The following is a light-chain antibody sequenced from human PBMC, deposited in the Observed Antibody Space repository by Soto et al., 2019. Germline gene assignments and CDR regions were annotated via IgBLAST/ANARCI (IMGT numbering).Light chain of an antibody. Sequence: DIQMTQSPSTLSASVGDRVTITCRASQRISSWLACYQQKPGTAPKLLIYDASSLESGVPSMFSGNGSGPEFTLTISCLQPDDFATFYCQQYNRYPFTFGQGTKLEIK. V-gene: IGKV1-5*01. CDR2: DAS. J-gene: IGKJ2*01. CDR3: QQYNRYPFT. CDR1: QRISSW.